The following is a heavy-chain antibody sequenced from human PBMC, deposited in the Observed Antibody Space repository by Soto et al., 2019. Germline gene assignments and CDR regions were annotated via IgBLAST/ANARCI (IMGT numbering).Heavy chain of an antibody. CDR3: AKTITTFGGSSTGRGALLDY. D-gene: IGHD3-3*01. CDR2: ISNDGNHE. CDR1: GFTFSAFG. J-gene: IGHJ4*02. V-gene: IGHV3-30*18. Sequence: QVQLVESGGGVVQPGRSLRLSCAASGFTFSAFGMHWVRQAPGKGLEWVAVISNDGNHEYYADSVKGRFSISRDNSNNTFYLQMNSLSSEDTAVYFCAKTITTFGGSSTGRGALLDYWGQGILVTVSS.